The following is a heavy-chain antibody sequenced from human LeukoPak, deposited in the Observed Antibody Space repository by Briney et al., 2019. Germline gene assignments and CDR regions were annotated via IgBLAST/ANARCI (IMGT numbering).Heavy chain of an antibody. CDR1: GFTFSSFE. V-gene: IGHV3-48*03. CDR3: ARDVSGWYGGFDY. CDR2: ISSSGYTI. J-gene: IGHJ4*02. D-gene: IGHD6-13*01. Sequence: GGSLRVTCAASGFTFSSFEMNWVRQAPGKGLEWVSYISSSGYTIYYADSVKGRFTISKDNAKNSLFLQMNSLRAEDTAVYYCARDVSGWYGGFDYWGQGTLVTVSS.